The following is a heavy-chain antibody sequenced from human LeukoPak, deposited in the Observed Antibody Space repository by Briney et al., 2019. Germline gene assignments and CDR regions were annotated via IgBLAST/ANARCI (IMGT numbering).Heavy chain of an antibody. D-gene: IGHD3-10*01. CDR3: ARDRDEYYYGSGYYYYMDV. V-gene: IGHV4-34*01. CDR1: GGSFSGYY. Sequence: SETLSLACAVYGGSFSGYYWSWIRQPPGKGLEWIGEINHSGSTNYNPSLKSRVTISVDTSKNQFSLKLSSVTAADTAVYYCARDRDEYYYGSGYYYYMDVWGKGPTVTVSS. CDR2: INHSGST. J-gene: IGHJ6*03.